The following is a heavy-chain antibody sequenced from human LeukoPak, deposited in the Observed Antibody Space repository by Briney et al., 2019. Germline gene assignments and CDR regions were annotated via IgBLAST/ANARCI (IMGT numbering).Heavy chain of an antibody. CDR2: IKQDGSEK. CDR1: GFTFSSYW. V-gene: IGHV3-7*01. J-gene: IGHJ4*02. D-gene: IGHD3-22*01. Sequence: GGSLRLSCAASGFTFSSYWMSWVRQAPGKGLEWVANIKQDGSEKYYVDSVKGRFTISRDNAKNSLYLQMNSLRAEDTAVYFCASELTYYYDSGGYYRAYYFDYWGQGTLVTVSS. CDR3: ASELTYYYDSGGYYRAYYFDY.